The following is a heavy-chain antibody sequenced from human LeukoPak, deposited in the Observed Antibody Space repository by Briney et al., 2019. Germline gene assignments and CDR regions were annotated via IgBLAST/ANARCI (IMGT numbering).Heavy chain of an antibody. CDR1: GFTFNSYG. D-gene: IGHD4-17*01. Sequence: GRSLGLSCAASGFTFNSYGMHWVRQAPGKGLEWVAVIWYDGSNKYYADSVKGRFTISRDNSKNTLYLQMNSLRAEDTAVYYCARNYGEVLDYWGQGTLVTVSS. CDR2: IWYDGSNK. V-gene: IGHV3-33*01. J-gene: IGHJ4*02. CDR3: ARNYGEVLDY.